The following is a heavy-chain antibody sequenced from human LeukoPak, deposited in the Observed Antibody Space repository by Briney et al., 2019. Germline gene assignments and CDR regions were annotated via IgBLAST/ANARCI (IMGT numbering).Heavy chain of an antibody. J-gene: IGHJ4*02. V-gene: IGHV4-39*01. CDR1: GGSISSSSYY. CDR2: IYYSGST. CDR3: ARHNPYYDSSGYYRD. D-gene: IGHD3-22*01. Sequence: SEALSLTCTVSGGSISSSSYYWGWIRQPPGKGLEWIGSIYYSGSTYYNPSLKSRVTISVDTSKNQFSLKLSSVTAADTAVYYCARHNPYYDSSGYYRDWGQGTLVTVSS.